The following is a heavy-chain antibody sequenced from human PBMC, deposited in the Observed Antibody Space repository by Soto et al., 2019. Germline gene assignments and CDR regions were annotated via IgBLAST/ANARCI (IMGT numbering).Heavy chain of an antibody. D-gene: IGHD2-21*02. CDR2: INHSGST. CDR3: ARGAYCGGDCRWFDP. J-gene: IGHJ5*02. V-gene: IGHV4-34*01. Sequence: SETLSLTCAVYGGSFSGYYWSCIRQPPGKGLEWIGEINHSGSTNYNPSLKSRVTISVDTSKNQFSLKLSSVTAADTAVYYCARGAYCGGDCRWFDPWGQGTLVTVSS. CDR1: GGSFSGYY.